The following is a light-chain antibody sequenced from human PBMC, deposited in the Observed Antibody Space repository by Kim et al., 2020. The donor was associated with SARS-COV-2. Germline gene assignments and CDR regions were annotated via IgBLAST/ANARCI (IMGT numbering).Light chain of an antibody. CDR2: GAS. CDR3: QQNNNWPPLR. CDR1: QSVSSN. V-gene: IGKV3-15*01. J-gene: IGKJ4*02. Sequence: EIVMTQSPATLSVSPGERATLSCRASQSVSSNLAWYQQKPGQAPRLLIYGASTRATGIPARFSGSGSGTEFTLTISSLQSEDFAVYYCQQNNNWPPLRCGGGTKVEIK.